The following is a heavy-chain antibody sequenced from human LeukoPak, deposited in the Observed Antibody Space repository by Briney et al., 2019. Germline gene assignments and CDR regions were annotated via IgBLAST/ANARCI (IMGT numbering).Heavy chain of an antibody. CDR1: GFTFNNYE. V-gene: IGHV3-48*03. CDR3: ARGFLSYRGYDPGFDY. J-gene: IGHJ4*02. Sequence: PGGSLRLSCAASGFTFNNYEMNWVCQAPGKGLECISYISSSGRTLYYADSVKGRFTISRDNAKNSLHLQMNSLRAEDTAVYYCARGFLSYRGYDPGFDYWGQGTLVTVSS. D-gene: IGHD5-12*01. CDR2: ISSSGRTL.